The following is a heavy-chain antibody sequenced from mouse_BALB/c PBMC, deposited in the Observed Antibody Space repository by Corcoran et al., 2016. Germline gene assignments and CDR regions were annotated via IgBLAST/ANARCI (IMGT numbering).Heavy chain of an antibody. CDR3: ARGESTGFAF. D-gene: IGHD1-1*01. V-gene: IGHV1-18*01. J-gene: IGHJ3*01. Sequence: EVQLQQSGPELVKPGASMKISCKASGYSFTGYTMNWVKQNHGKHFEWIGLIDPYNGGTKYNQKFRGKATLTVNKSSSTAYMGRLSLKSEDSAVYFCARGESTGFAFWGQGTLVTVSA. CDR1: GYSFTGYT. CDR2: IDPYNGGT.